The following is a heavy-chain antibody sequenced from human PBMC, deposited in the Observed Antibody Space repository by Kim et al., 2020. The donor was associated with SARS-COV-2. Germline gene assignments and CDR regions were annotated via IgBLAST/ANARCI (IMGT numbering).Heavy chain of an antibody. D-gene: IGHD3-10*01. V-gene: IGHV3-13*04. Sequence: GGSLRLSCAASGFTFSSYGMHWVRQATGKGLEWVSAIGTTSDTYYPGSVKGRLTIFRENDKNSLYLQLNSLRAGDTAVDYCARDHVGRGVKDNGMDVWV. CDR3: ARDHVGRGVKDNGMDV. J-gene: IGHJ6*02. CDR2: IGTTSDT. CDR1: GFTFSSYG.